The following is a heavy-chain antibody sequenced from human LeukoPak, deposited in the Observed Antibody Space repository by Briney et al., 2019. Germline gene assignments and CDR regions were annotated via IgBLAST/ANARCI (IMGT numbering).Heavy chain of an antibody. CDR1: GFTFSSYG. V-gene: IGHV3-30*03. CDR3: ATTPITIFGVVTSTQH. J-gene: IGHJ1*01. D-gene: IGHD3-3*01. CDR2: ISYDGSNK. Sequence: GGSLRLSCAASGFTFSSYGMHWVRQAPGKGLEWVAVISYDGSNKYYADSVKGRFTISRDNSKNTLYLQMNSLRAEDTAVYYCATTPITIFGVVTSTQHWGQGTLVTVSS.